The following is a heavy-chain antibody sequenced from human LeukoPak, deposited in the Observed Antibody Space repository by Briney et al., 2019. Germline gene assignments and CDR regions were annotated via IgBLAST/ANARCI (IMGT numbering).Heavy chain of an antibody. V-gene: IGHV3-33*01. D-gene: IGHD3-10*01. CDR2: IWFDGSNQ. J-gene: IGHJ4*02. CDR3: ARELQSRSHYGLDY. CDR1: GFTFSTHA. Sequence: GGSLRRSCAASGFTFSTHAIHWVRQAPGKGLEWLGIIWFDGSNQVYADSVKGRFTISRDNSKNTVFLQMNSLRAEDTAVYYCARELQSRSHYGLDYWGQGILVTVSS.